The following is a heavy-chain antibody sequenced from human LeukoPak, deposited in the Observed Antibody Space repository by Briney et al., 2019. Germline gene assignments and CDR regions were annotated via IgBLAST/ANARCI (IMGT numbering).Heavy chain of an antibody. Sequence: ASVKVSCKASGYTFTSYGISWVRQAPGQGLEWMGWISAYNGNTNYAQKLQGRVAMTTDTSTSTAYMELRSLRSDDTAVYYCARIGSSSWYGGFDPWGQGTLVTVSS. D-gene: IGHD6-13*01. CDR2: ISAYNGNT. CDR1: GYTFTSYG. V-gene: IGHV1-18*01. CDR3: ARIGSSSWYGGFDP. J-gene: IGHJ5*02.